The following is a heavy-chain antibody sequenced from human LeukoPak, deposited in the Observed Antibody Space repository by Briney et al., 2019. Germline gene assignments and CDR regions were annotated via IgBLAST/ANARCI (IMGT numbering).Heavy chain of an antibody. J-gene: IGHJ4*02. V-gene: IGHV4-39*01. D-gene: IGHD3-22*01. Sequence: SETLPLTCTVSGGSISSSSYYWGWIRQPPGKGLEWIGSIYYSGSTYYNPSLKSRVTISVDTSKNQFSLKLSSVTAADTAVYYCARRSNYYDSGNYFDYWGQGTLVTVSS. CDR1: GGSISSSSYY. CDR2: IYYSGST. CDR3: ARRSNYYDSGNYFDY.